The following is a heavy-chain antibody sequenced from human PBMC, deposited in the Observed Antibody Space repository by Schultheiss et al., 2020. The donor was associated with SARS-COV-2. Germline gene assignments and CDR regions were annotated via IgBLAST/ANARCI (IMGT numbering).Heavy chain of an antibody. V-gene: IGHV3-30*04. Sequence: GGSLRLSCAAPGFTFSTYALHWVRQAPGKGLEWVAVISYDGSNKYYADSVKGRFTISRDNSKNTLYLQMNSLRAEDTAVYYCARDLPSGRGTFFPDYWGQGTLVTVSS. CDR1: GFTFSTYA. CDR3: ARDLPSGRGTFFPDY. D-gene: IGHD1-26*01. CDR2: ISYDGSNK. J-gene: IGHJ4*02.